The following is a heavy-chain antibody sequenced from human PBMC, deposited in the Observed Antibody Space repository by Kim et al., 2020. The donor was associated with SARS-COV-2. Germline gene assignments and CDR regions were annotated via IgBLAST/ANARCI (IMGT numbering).Heavy chain of an antibody. Sequence: GESLKISCKGSGYSFTSYWISWVRQMPGKGLEWMGRIDPSDSYTNYSPSFQGHVTISADKSISTAYLQWSSLKASDTAMYYCARQFNSQDYYDSSGTNWFDPWGQGTLVTVSS. CDR2: IDPSDSYT. V-gene: IGHV5-10-1*01. J-gene: IGHJ5*02. D-gene: IGHD3-22*01. CDR3: ARQFNSQDYYDSSGTNWFDP. CDR1: GYSFTSYW.